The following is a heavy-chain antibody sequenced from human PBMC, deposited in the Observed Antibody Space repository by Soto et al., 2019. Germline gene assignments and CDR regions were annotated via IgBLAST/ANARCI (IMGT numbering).Heavy chain of an antibody. J-gene: IGHJ4*02. V-gene: IGHV3-30-3*01. CDR2: ISYDGSNK. Sequence: QVQLVESGGGMVQPGRSLRLSCAASGFTFSSYAMHWVRQAPGKGLEWVAVISYDGSNKYYADSVKGRFTISRDNSKNTLYLQMNSLRAEDTAVYYCARVVRSSGWNSDYWGQGTLVTVSS. CDR3: ARVVRSSGWNSDY. D-gene: IGHD6-19*01. CDR1: GFTFSSYA.